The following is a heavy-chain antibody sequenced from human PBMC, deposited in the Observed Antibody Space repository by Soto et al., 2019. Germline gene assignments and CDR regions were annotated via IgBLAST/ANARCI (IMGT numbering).Heavy chain of an antibody. V-gene: IGHV3-30*03. CDR3: VKAKAGGTDFRLDY. CDR2: VSDDGTKT. CDR1: GLTFSTYA. Sequence: QVHLVESGGGVVQPGRSLRLSCEASGLTFSTYAMHWVRQAPGKALEWLAIVSDDGTKTHHAESVKGRITISRENSKNTLYLQMNSLRVEDTAVYYCVKAKAGGTDFRLDYWGQGTLVTVSS. D-gene: IGHD1-26*01. J-gene: IGHJ4*02.